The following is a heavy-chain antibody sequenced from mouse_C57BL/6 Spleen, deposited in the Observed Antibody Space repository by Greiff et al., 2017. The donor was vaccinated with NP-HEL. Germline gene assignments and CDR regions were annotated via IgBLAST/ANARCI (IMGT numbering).Heavy chain of an antibody. J-gene: IGHJ1*03. V-gene: IGHV5-4*01. CDR2: ISDGGSYT. Sequence: EVQGVESGGGLVKPGGSLKLSCAASGFTFSSYAMSWVRQTPEKRLEWVATISDGGSYTYYPDNVKGRFTISRDNAKNNLYLQMSHLKSEDTAMYYCARGWEMYYGSSRYFDVWGTGTTVTVSS. D-gene: IGHD1-1*01. CDR1: GFTFSSYA. CDR3: ARGWEMYYGSSRYFDV.